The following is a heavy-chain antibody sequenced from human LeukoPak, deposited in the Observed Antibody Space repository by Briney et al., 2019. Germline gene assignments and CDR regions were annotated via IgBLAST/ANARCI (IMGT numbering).Heavy chain of an antibody. Sequence: LSLTYAVYGGSFSGYYWSWIRQPPGKGLEWVSSISYSGVYKYYADSLKGRFTISRDNAKNSLFLQMSSLRAEDTAMYYCCIPNDYCGHGTLVTVSS. CDR3: CIPNDY. CDR2: ISYSGVYK. V-gene: IGHV3-11*06. J-gene: IGHJ4*01. CDR1: GGSFSGYY. D-gene: IGHD2-21*01.